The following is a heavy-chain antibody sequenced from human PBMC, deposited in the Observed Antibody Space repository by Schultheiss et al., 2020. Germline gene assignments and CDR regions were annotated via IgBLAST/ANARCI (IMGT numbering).Heavy chain of an antibody. V-gene: IGHV3-30*18. CDR3: AKDPQRLLLRYFDH. CDR2: ISYDKGNK. J-gene: IGHJ4*02. Sequence: GGSLRLSCAASGFTFRSHGMHWVRQAPGKGLEWVAVISYDKGNKYYADSVKGRFTISRDNFKDTLFLEMNSLRSEDTAVYYCAKDPQRLLLRYFDHWGQGTLVTVSS. CDR1: GFTFRSHG. D-gene: IGHD3-9*01.